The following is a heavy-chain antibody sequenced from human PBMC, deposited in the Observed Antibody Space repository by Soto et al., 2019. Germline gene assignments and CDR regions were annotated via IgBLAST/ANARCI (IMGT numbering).Heavy chain of an antibody. Sequence: GDYLKILGRGYEDPFTNYVSTWVRPVPGKGLEWMGKINPTDSYANYSPSFQGHVTISADKSFSTAYLQWSSLKASDTAMYYCARLGLDYSNSGMDVWGQGTTVTVSS. CDR2: INPTDSYA. J-gene: IGHJ6*02. D-gene: IGHD4-4*01. CDR1: EDPFTNYV. CDR3: ARLGLDYSNSGMDV. V-gene: IGHV5-10-1*01.